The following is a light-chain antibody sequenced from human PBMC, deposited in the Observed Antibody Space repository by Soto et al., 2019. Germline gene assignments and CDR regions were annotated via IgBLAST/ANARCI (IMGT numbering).Light chain of an antibody. CDR3: SSYTSSSTL. J-gene: IGLJ1*01. CDR2: EVS. V-gene: IGLV2-14*01. CDR1: SSDVGGYMY. Sequence: QSVLTQPASVSGSPGQSITISCTGTSSDVGGYMYVSWYQQHPDKAPKLMIYEVSNRPSGVSNRFSGSKSGNTASLTISGLQTEDEADYYCSSYTSSSTLFGTGTKVTVL.